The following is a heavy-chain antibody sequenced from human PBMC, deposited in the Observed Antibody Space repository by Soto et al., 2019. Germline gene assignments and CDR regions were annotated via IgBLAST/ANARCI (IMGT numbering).Heavy chain of an antibody. CDR1: GGTFSSYG. CDR2: ISAYNGNT. J-gene: IGHJ4*02. CDR3: ARDPVWGSYRSHFDY. V-gene: IGHV1-18*04. D-gene: IGHD3-16*02. Sequence: GASVKVSCKASGGTFSSYGISWVRQAPGQGLEWMGWISAYNGNTNYAQKLQGRVTMTTDTSTSTAYMELRSLRSDDTAVYYCARDPVWGSYRSHFDYWGQGTLVTVSS.